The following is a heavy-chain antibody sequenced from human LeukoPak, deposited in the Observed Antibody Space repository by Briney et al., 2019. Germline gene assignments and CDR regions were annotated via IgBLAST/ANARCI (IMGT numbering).Heavy chain of an antibody. J-gene: IGHJ3*02. CDR1: GGSISSSSYY. D-gene: IGHD3-22*01. Sequence: SETLSLTCTVSGGSISSSSYYWGWIRQPPGRGLEWIGSIYYSGSTYYNPSLKSRVTISVDTSKNQFSLKLSSVTAADTAVYYCARDCGIVVVMLRAFDIWGQGTMVTVSS. V-gene: IGHV4-39*07. CDR2: IYYSGST. CDR3: ARDCGIVVVMLRAFDI.